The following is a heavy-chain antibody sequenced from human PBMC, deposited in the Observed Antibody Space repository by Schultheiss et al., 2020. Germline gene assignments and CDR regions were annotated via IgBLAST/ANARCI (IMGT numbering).Heavy chain of an antibody. Sequence: SLRLSCAASGFTFDDYAMHWVRQAPGKGLEWVSGISWNSGSIGYADSVKGRFTISRDNAKNSLYLQMNSLRAEDTALYYCAREGALRGNLSNHYYMDVWGKGTTVTVSS. CDR2: ISWNSGSI. D-gene: IGHD1-14*01. J-gene: IGHJ6*03. CDR1: GFTFDDYA. CDR3: AREGALRGNLSNHYYMDV. V-gene: IGHV3-9*01.